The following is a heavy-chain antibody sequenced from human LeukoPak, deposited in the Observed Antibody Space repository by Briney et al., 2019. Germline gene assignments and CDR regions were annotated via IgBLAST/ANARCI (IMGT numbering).Heavy chain of an antibody. D-gene: IGHD1-26*01. CDR2: ISYAGST. CDR3: ARHESGGHFDY. J-gene: IGHJ4*02. CDR1: DDSISSNSYY. Sequence: SDTLSLTCTVSDDSISSNSYYWGWIRQPPGKGLEWVASISYAGSTLYNPSLESRVTISVDSSKNQFSLRLSSVASADTAVYYCARHESGGHFDYWGQGTLVTVSS. V-gene: IGHV4-39*01.